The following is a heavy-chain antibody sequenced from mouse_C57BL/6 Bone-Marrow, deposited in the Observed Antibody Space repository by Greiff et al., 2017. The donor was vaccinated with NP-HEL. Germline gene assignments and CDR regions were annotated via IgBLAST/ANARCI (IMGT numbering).Heavy chain of an antibody. CDR2: IDPEDGET. CDR1: GFNIKDYY. CDR3: ARGLRRGTDAMDY. V-gene: IGHV14-2*01. D-gene: IGHD2-4*01. J-gene: IGHJ4*01. Sequence: VQLKESGAELVKPGASVKLSCTASGFNIKDYYMHWVKQRTEQGLEWIGRIDPEDGETKYAPKFQGKATITADTSSNTAYLQLSSLTSEDTAVYYCARGLRRGTDAMDYWGKGTSVTVSS.